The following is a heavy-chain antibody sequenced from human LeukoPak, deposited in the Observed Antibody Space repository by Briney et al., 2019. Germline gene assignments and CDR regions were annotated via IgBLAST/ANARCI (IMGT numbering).Heavy chain of an antibody. Sequence: SETLSLTCTVSGGSISHYYWSWIRQPPGKGLEWIGEINHSGSTNYNPSLKSRVTISVDTSKNQFSLKLSSVTAADTAVYYCARGLAVAGPRAINWFDPWGQGTLVTVSS. J-gene: IGHJ5*02. CDR2: INHSGST. CDR3: ARGLAVAGPRAINWFDP. D-gene: IGHD6-19*01. V-gene: IGHV4-34*01. CDR1: GGSISHYY.